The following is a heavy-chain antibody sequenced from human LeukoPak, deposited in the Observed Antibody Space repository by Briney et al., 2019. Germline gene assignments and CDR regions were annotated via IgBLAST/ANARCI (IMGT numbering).Heavy chain of an antibody. J-gene: IGHJ4*02. D-gene: IGHD2-2*01. CDR3: ATDYHFPL. CDR2: INPNSGDT. V-gene: IGHV1-2*02. Sequence: ASVNVSCKASGYTFTGYYIHWVRQAPGQGLEWMGRINPNSGDTNYAQKFQGRVTMTRETSISTAYIQLSRLRSDDTAVYFCATDYHFPLWGQGTLVSVSS. CDR1: GYTFTGYY.